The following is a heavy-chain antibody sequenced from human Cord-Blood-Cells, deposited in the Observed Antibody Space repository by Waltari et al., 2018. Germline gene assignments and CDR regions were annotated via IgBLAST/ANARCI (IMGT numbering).Heavy chain of an antibody. CDR2: IYYSGST. CDR1: GGSISSYY. Sequence: QVQLQESGPGLVKPSETLSLTCTVSGGSISSYYWSWIRQPPGKGLEWIGYIYYSGSTNYNPSLKSRVTISVDTSKNQFSLKLSSVTAADTAVYYCAREGSGSFYYYMDVWGKGTTVTVSS. J-gene: IGHJ6*03. D-gene: IGHD3-10*01. CDR3: AREGSGSFYYYMDV. V-gene: IGHV4-59*01.